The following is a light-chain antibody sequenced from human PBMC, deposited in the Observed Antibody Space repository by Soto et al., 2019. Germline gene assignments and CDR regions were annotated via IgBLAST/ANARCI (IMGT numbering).Light chain of an antibody. V-gene: IGKV1-39*01. J-gene: IGKJ2*01. CDR1: QSISSY. Sequence: DIQMTQSPSSLSASVGDRVIITCRASQSISSYLNWYQQQPGKAPKLLIYAASNLQSGVPSRFSGSGSGTDFTLTISSLQPEDFATYYCQHSYTTPPYTFGQGTKLEI. CDR3: QHSYTTPPYT. CDR2: AAS.